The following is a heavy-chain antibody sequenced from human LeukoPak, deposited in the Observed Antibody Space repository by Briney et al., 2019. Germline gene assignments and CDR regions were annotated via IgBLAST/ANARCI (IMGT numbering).Heavy chain of an antibody. V-gene: IGHV3-30*02. CDR2: IRYDGSNK. CDR1: GFTFSSYG. Sequence: GGSLRLSCAASGFTFSSYGMHWVRQAPGKGLEWVAFIRYDGSNKYYADSVKGRFTISRDNSKNTLYLQMNSLRAEDTAVYCCAKDPRIGQWEPQGDDAFDIWGQGTMVTVSS. D-gene: IGHD1-26*01. J-gene: IGHJ3*02. CDR3: AKDPRIGQWEPQGDDAFDI.